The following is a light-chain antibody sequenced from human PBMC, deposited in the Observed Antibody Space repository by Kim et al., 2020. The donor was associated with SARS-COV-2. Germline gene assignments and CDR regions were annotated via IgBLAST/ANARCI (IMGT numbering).Light chain of an antibody. CDR1: QDISNF. V-gene: IGKV1-9*01. J-gene: IGKJ1*01. Sequence: ASVGDRVTITCRASQDISNFLDWYQQDLGKAPKRLIYGASTLGSGVPSRFSGRGSGTEFTLTISSLQPEDFATYFCHQFYLYPRTFGQGTKVDIK. CDR2: GAS. CDR3: HQFYLYPRT.